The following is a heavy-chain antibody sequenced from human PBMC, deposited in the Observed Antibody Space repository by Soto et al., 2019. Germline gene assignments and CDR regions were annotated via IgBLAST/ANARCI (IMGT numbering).Heavy chain of an antibody. D-gene: IGHD1-20*01. CDR2: ISYDGSNK. CDR3: AKDRITGTTGEGNYGMDV. CDR1: GFTFSSYG. Sequence: QVQLVESGGGVVQPGRSLRLSWAASGFTFSSYGMHWVRQAPGKGLEWVAVISYDGSNKYYADSVKGRFTISRDNSKNTLYLQMTSLRAEDTAVYYCAKDRITGTTGEGNYGMDVWGQGTTVTVSS. V-gene: IGHV3-30*18. J-gene: IGHJ6*02.